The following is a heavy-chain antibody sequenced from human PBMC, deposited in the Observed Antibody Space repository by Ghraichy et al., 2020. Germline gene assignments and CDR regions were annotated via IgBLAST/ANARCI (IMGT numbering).Heavy chain of an antibody. CDR1: GYTFTSYA. CDR3: ARDRQQLVRWFDP. CDR2: INAGNGNT. Sequence: ASVKVSCKASGYTFTSYAMHWVRQAPGQRLEWMGWINAGNGNTKYSQKFQGRVTITRDTSASTAYMELSSLRSEDTAVYYCARDRQQLVRWFDPWGQGTLVTVSS. V-gene: IGHV1-3*01. D-gene: IGHD6-13*01. J-gene: IGHJ5*02.